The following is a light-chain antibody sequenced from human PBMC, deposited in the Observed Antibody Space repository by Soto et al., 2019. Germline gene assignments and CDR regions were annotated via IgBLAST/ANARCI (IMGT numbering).Light chain of an antibody. CDR2: DVR. J-gene: IGLJ2*01. CDR1: SSDVGGYNY. Sequence: QSALTQPASVSGSPGPSITISCTGTSSDVGGYNYISWYQQQPGKAPKFIIYDVRNRPSGVSNRFSGSRSGNTASLTISGLQAEDEADYYCSSYTSSNTVIFGGGTKLTVL. CDR3: SSYTSSNTVI. V-gene: IGLV2-14*03.